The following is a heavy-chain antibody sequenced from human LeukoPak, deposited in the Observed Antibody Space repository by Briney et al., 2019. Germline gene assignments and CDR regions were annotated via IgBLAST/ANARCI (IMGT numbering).Heavy chain of an antibody. CDR3: ARARSAAGNFDY. D-gene: IGHD6-13*01. J-gene: IGHJ4*02. V-gene: IGHV4-31*03. CDR1: GGSINSGGYY. Sequence: SQTLSLTCTVSGGSINSGGYYWSWIRQHPGRGLEWIGYIYYSGTTYYNPSLKSRVIISADTPKNQFSLTLSSVTAADTAMYYCARARSAAGNFDYWGQGILVTVSA. CDR2: IYYSGTT.